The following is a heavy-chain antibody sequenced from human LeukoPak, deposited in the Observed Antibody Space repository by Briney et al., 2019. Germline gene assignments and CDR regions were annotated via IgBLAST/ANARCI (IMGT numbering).Heavy chain of an antibody. CDR2: IYTSGST. J-gene: IGHJ6*03. CDR3: ARGTSAVPRRYCSSTSRRVLYYMDV. D-gene: IGHD2-2*01. V-gene: IGHV4-4*07. CDR1: GGSISSYY. Sequence: SETLSLTCTVSGGSISSYYWSWIRQPAGKGLEWIGRIYTSGSTNYNPSLKSRVTMSVDTSKNQFSLKLSSVTAADTAVYYCARGTSAVPRRYCSSTSRRVLYYMDVWGKGTTVTVSS.